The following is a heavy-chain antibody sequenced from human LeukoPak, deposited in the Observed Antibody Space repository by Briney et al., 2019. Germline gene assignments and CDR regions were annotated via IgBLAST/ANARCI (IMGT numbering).Heavy chain of an antibody. CDR2: ISTDGSST. CDR3: ARDFLHLGG. CDR1: GFTFSSYW. D-gene: IGHD3-16*01. Sequence: GGSLRLSCAASGFTFSSYWMHWVRQAPGKGLVWVSRISTDGSSTSYADSVKGRFTTSRDNAKNTLYLQMNSLRAEDTAVYYCARDFLHLGGWGQGTMVTVSS. J-gene: IGHJ3*01. V-gene: IGHV3-74*01.